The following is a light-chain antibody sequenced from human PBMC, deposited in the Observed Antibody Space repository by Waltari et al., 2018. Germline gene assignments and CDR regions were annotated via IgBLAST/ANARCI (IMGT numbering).Light chain of an antibody. CDR3: QQYNNWPPSIT. J-gene: IGKJ5*01. V-gene: IGKV3-15*01. Sequence: EIVMTQSPATLSVSPGERATLPCRASQRVSSNLAWYQQKPGQAPRLLIYGASTRATGIPARFSGSGSGTEFTLTISSLQSEDFAVYYCQQYNNWPPSITFGQGTRLEIK. CDR2: GAS. CDR1: QRVSSN.